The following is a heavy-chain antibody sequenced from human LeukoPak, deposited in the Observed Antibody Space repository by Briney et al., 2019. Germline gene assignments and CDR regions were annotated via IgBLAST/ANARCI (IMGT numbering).Heavy chain of an antibody. CDR3: ASQSFARFDP. CDR2: ISSSSSYI. Sequence: PGGSLRLSCAASGFTIRSYSMNWVRQAPGKGLEWVSSISSSSSYIYYADSVKGRFTISRDNSRNSLFLQMSSLRVEDTAVYYCASQSFARFDPWGQGTLVTVSS. D-gene: IGHD3-16*01. J-gene: IGHJ5*02. V-gene: IGHV3-21*01. CDR1: GFTIRSYS.